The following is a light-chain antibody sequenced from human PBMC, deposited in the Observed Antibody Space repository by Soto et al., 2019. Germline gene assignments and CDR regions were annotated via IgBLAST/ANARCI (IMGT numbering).Light chain of an antibody. CDR3: QQTNTFLPLT. J-gene: IGKJ4*01. V-gene: IGKV1-12*01. CDR1: QGIINW. Sequence: DIQMTQSPSSVSASVGDRVTITCRASQGIINWLAWYQQQPGKAPKLLIYGASSLQSGVPSRFSGGGSGTHLTLIISSLQPEDFATYYCQQTNTFLPLTFGGGTKVEI. CDR2: GAS.